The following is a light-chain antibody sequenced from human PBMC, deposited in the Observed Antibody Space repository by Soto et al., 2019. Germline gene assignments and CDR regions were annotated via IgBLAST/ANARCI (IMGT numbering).Light chain of an antibody. CDR3: QQYNNWPQT. Sequence: EIVLTQSPGTLSLSPGERATLSCRASQSVSSSYLAWYQQKPGQAPRLLLYDASTRATGIPARFSGSGSGTEFTLTISSLQSEDFAVYYCQQYNNWPQTFGQGTKVDI. V-gene: IGKV3-15*01. CDR1: QSVSSSY. J-gene: IGKJ1*01. CDR2: DAS.